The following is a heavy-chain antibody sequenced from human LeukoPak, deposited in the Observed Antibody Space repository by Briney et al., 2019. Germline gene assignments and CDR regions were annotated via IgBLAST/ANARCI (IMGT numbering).Heavy chain of an antibody. CDR1: GFSFSDHY. CDR2: IRKEVNGYST. V-gene: IGHV3-72*01. D-gene: IGHD1-1*01. Sequence: PGGSLRLSCAASGFSFSDHYMDWVRQAPGKGLECVARIRKEVNGYSTEYAASVKGRFTISRDDSRNSLSLQMSNLKTEDTAVYYCSRGDPSGTTDFDNWGQGTLDTVSS. CDR3: SRGDPSGTTDFDN. J-gene: IGHJ4*02.